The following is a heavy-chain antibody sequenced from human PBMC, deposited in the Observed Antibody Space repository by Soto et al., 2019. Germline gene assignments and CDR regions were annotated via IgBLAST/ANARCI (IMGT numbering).Heavy chain of an antibody. CDR2: ISGSGGST. J-gene: IGHJ4*02. Sequence: EVQLLESGGGLVQPGGSLRLSCAASGFTFSSYAMSWVRQAPGKGLEWVSAISGSGGSTYYADSVKGRFTISRDNSKNTLYLQMNSLRAEDTAVYSCGGYCSGGSCSSFDYWGQGTLVTVSS. CDR1: GFTFSSYA. V-gene: IGHV3-23*01. CDR3: GGYCSGGSCSSFDY. D-gene: IGHD2-15*01.